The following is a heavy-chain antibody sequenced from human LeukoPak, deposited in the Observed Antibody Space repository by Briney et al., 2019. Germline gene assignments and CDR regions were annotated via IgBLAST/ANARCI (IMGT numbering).Heavy chain of an antibody. CDR3: ARDPLAPYCGGDCYSSDFDY. V-gene: IGHV3-66*02. CDR2: IYSGGST. Sequence: GGSLRLSCAASGFTVSSNYMSLVRQAPGKGLEWVSVIYSGGSTYYADSVKGRFTISRDNSKNTLYLQMNSMRAEDTAVYYCARDPLAPYCGGDCYSSDFDYWGQGPLVTVSS. J-gene: IGHJ4*02. D-gene: IGHD2-21*02. CDR1: GFTVSSNY.